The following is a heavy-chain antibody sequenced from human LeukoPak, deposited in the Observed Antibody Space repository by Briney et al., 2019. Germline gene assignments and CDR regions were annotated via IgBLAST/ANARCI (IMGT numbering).Heavy chain of an antibody. CDR3: AREDSSTFSS. V-gene: IGHV3-48*01. Sequence: GGSLRLSCAASGFTFSSYSMNWVRQAPGKGLEWVSYISSSTSNIFYADSVKGRFTISGDNAKNSLYLQMNSLRAEDTAVYYCAREDSSTFSSWGQGALVTVSS. CDR1: GFTFSSYS. J-gene: IGHJ5*02. D-gene: IGHD2/OR15-2a*01. CDR2: ISSSTSNI.